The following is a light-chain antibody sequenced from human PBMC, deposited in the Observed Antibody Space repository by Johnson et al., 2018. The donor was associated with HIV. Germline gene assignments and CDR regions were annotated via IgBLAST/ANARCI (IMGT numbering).Light chain of an antibody. Sequence: QSVLTQPPSVSAAPGQKVTISCSGSSCDIGNNYVSWYQQLPGTAPKLLIYDNNKRPSGIPDRFSGSKSGTSATLGITGLQTGDEADYYCGTWDSSLSASFGTGTKVTVL. CDR2: DNN. CDR3: GTWDSSLSAS. V-gene: IGLV1-51*01. J-gene: IGLJ1*01. CDR1: SCDIGNNY.